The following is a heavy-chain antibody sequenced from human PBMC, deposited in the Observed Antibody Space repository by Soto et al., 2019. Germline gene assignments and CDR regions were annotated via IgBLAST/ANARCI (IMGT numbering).Heavy chain of an antibody. CDR1: GVSVSSYY. CDR2: IFSSGTT. D-gene: IGHD1-26*01. J-gene: IGHJ4*02. CDR3: ARDIVGAALFDY. Sequence: SETLSLTCTVSGVSVSSYYWSWVRQPAGKGLEWIGRIFSSGTTNYNPSLKSRVTMSLDTSNNQFSLRLSSVTAADTAVYFCARDIVGAALFDYWGQGALVTVSS. V-gene: IGHV4-4*07.